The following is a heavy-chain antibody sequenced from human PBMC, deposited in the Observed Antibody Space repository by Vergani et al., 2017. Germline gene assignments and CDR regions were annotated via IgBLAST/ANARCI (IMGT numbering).Heavy chain of an antibody. CDR2: IYYSGST. Sequence: QLQLQESGPGLVKPSETLSLTCTVSGGSISSSSYYWGWIRQPPGKGLEWIGSIYYSGSTYYNPSLKRRVTISVDTSKNQFSLKLSSVTAADTAVDYCAREVYYDSSGYYSDPVPLDYWGQGTLVTVSS. CDR3: AREVYYDSSGYYSDPVPLDY. CDR1: GGSISSSSYY. D-gene: IGHD3-22*01. J-gene: IGHJ4*02. V-gene: IGHV4-39*07.